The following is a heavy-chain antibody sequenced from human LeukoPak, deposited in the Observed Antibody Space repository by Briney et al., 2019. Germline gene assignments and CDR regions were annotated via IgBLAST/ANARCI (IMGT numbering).Heavy chain of an antibody. CDR1: GFTFSSYS. Sequence: GGSLRLSCAASGFTFSSYSMNWVRQAPGKGLEWVSSISISSSYIYYADSVKGRFTISRDNAKNSLYLQMNSLRAEDTAVYYCARDGNKHRLGYSSSWYLFSVVDYWGQGTLVTVSS. CDR3: ARDGNKHRLGYSSSWYLFSVVDY. CDR2: ISISSSYI. J-gene: IGHJ4*02. V-gene: IGHV3-21*01. D-gene: IGHD6-13*01.